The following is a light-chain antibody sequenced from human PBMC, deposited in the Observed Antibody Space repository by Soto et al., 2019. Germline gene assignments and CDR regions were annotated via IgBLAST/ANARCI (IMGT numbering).Light chain of an antibody. CDR1: QXVLSSSNNKNY. CDR2: WAS. J-gene: IGKJ2*01. Sequence: DFVMTQSPDSLAVSLGXXATXNCKSGQXVLSSSNNKNYLAWYQQKPGQPPKLLIYWASTRESGVPDRFGGSGSGTDFTLTISSLQAEDVAVYYCHQYYSIPYTFGQGTKLEIK. V-gene: IGKV4-1*01. CDR3: HQYYSIPYT.